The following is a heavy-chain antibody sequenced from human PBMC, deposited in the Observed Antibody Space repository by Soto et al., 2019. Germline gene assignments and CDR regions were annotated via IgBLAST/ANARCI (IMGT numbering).Heavy chain of an antibody. CDR3: HGSGY. V-gene: IGHV3-53*01. J-gene: IGHJ4*02. Sequence: EVQLVESGGGLIQPGGSLRLSCAVSGFNVRANYMSWVRQAPGKGLEWVSVIYSGGTTYYADSVKGRFIISRAISKNTLYLQMNILRAEDTAVYYCHGSGYWGQGTLVTVSS. D-gene: IGHD5-12*01. CDR1: GFNVRANY. CDR2: IYSGGTT.